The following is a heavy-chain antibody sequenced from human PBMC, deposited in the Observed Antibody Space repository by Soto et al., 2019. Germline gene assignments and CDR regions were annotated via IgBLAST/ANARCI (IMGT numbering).Heavy chain of an antibody. D-gene: IGHD6-19*01. CDR1: GESISNFY. CDR3: ARDRYGWYPGFDLDI. J-gene: IGHJ6*01. V-gene: IGHV4-4*07. CDR2: VHVSGGT. Sequence: SETLSLTCSVSGESISNFYWSWIRQSAGKGLEWIGHVHVSGGTDYNAPLQSRVSMSVDTPSNNVSLQLRSLTAADTAIYYCARDRYGWYPGFDLDIWGQGTTVTVS.